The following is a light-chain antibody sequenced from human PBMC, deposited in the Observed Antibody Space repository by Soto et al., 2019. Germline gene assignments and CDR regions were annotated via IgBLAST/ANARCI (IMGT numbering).Light chain of an antibody. CDR1: QIVNIF. Sequence: EIVLTQSPGTLSLSPGERATRSCRASQIVNIFLAWFQQKPGQAPRLLIFHASNMATGVPDRFSGSGSGTDFTLTFTRLEPEDSAVYYCHHYFVSPWAFGQGTRVKIK. CDR3: HHYFVSPWA. J-gene: IGKJ1*01. CDR2: HAS. V-gene: IGKV3-20*01.